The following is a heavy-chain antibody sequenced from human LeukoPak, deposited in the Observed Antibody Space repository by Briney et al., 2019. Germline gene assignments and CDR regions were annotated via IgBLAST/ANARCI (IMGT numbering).Heavy chain of an antibody. Sequence: SETLSLTCAVYGGSFSGYYWSWIRQPPGKGLEWIGEINHSGSTNYNPSLKSRVTISVDTSKNQFSLKLSSVTAADTAVYYCAREIGITYYYDSSGLDYWGQETLVTVSS. CDR2: INHSGST. J-gene: IGHJ4*02. V-gene: IGHV4-34*01. CDR3: AREIGITYYYDSSGLDY. D-gene: IGHD3-22*01. CDR1: GGSFSGYY.